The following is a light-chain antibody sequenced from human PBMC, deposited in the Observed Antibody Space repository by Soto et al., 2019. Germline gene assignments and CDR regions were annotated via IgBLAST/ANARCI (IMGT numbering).Light chain of an antibody. V-gene: IGLV1-40*01. Sequence: QPVLTQPPSVSGAPGDRITISCTGDTSNIGAGYDVHWYQQLPGAAPKLLIFVNNNRPSGVPDRFSGSKSDTSASLAITGLQAEDEADYYCQSYDSALRGVFGTGTKVTVL. J-gene: IGLJ1*01. CDR2: VNN. CDR3: QSYDSALRGV. CDR1: TSNIGAGYD.